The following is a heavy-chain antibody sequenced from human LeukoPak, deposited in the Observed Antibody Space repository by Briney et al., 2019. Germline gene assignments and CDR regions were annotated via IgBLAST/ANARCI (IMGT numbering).Heavy chain of an antibody. D-gene: IGHD3-10*01. CDR2: IYFSGTT. CDR1: GGSISSY. CDR3: VSGGSYLTK. V-gene: IGHV4-59*01. Sequence: PSETLSLTCTVSGGSISSYWSWIRQSPGKGLEWIGNIYFSGTTNYNPSLKSRLTISIDRSRNQFSLKLSSVTAADTAIYYCVSGGSYLTKWGQGTLVTVSS. J-gene: IGHJ4*02.